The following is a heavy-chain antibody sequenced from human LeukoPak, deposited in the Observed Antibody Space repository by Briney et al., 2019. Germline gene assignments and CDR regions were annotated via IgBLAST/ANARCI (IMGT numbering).Heavy chain of an antibody. CDR1: GFTVSSNY. CDR2: IYSGGST. CDR3: ARGEGYSYAPEYFDY. V-gene: IGHV3-53*01. J-gene: IGHJ4*02. Sequence: QSGGSLRLSCAASGFTVSSNYMSWVRQAPGKGLEWVSVIYSGGSTYYADTVKGRFTISRDNSKNTLYLQMNILRAEDTAVYYCARGEGYSYAPEYFDYWGQGTLVTVSA. D-gene: IGHD5-18*01.